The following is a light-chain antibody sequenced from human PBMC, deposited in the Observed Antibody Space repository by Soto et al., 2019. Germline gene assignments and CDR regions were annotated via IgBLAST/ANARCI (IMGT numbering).Light chain of an antibody. J-gene: IGKJ1*01. CDR1: QNVRDSY. V-gene: IGKV3-20*01. CDR3: QQYGSSPWT. Sequence: EIVLTQSPGTLSLSPGERATLSCRASQNVRDSYLAWYQQKPGQAPSLLLYDTSTRATGVPDRFSGSGSGTDFALTISSVEPEDFALYFCQQYGSSPWTFGQGTKVEI. CDR2: DTS.